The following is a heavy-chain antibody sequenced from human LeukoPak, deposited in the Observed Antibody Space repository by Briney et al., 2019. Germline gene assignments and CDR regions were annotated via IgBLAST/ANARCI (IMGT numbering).Heavy chain of an antibody. CDR1: GGSISSSSYY. V-gene: IGHV4-39*07. D-gene: IGHD6-13*01. Sequence: SETLSLTCTVSGGSISSSSYYWGWIRQPPGKGLEWIGSIYYSGSTYYNPSLKSRVTISVDTSKNQCSLRLSSVTAADTAVYYCARVTGYMTEDYFDYWGQGTLITVSS. CDR2: IYYSGST. J-gene: IGHJ4*02. CDR3: ARVTGYMTEDYFDY.